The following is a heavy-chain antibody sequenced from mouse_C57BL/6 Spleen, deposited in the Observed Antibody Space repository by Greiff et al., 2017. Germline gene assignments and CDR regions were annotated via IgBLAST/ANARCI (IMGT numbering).Heavy chain of an antibody. J-gene: IGHJ1*03. CDR2: IDPSDNYT. CDR1: GYTFTTYW. D-gene: IGHD2-10*02. Sequence: VQLQQPGAELVMPGASVKLSCKASGYTFTTYWMHWVKQRPGQGLEWIGEIDPSDNYTNYNQKFTGKSTLTVDQSSSTAYMQLSSLTSEDSAVYYCARRRYGNYFDVWGTGTTVTGSS. CDR3: ARRRYGNYFDV. V-gene: IGHV1-69*01.